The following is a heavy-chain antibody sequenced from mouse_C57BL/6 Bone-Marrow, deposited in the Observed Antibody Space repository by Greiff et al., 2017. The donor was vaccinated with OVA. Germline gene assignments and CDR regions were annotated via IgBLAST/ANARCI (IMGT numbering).Heavy chain of an antibody. J-gene: IGHJ1*03. CDR1: GYTFTDHT. V-gene: IGHV1-78*01. CDR2: IYPRDGSP. Sequence: VKLQQSDAELVKPGASVKISCTASGYTFTDHTIHWMKQSPEQGLEWIGYIYPRDGSPKYNEKFKGKATLTVSKSSSTAYMQLNSLRSEDDAVDFCARRNYDSSYRWFDVWGTGTTVTVSS. CDR3: ARRNYDSSYRWFDV. D-gene: IGHD1-1*01.